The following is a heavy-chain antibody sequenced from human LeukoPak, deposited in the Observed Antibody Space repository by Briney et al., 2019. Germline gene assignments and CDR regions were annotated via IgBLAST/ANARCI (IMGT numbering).Heavy chain of an antibody. CDR3: ARHDMDVAGAGLDYFDY. D-gene: IGHD1-26*01. V-gene: IGHV4-59*08. J-gene: IGHJ4*02. CDR2: IYYSGST. CDR1: GGYISRYY. Sequence: SETLSLTCTVSGGYISRYYWSWIRQPPGMGLEWIGYIYYSGSTNYNPSLKSRVTISVDMSENQFSLKLSSVTAADTAVYCFARHDMDVAGAGLDYFDYWGQGTLVTVSS.